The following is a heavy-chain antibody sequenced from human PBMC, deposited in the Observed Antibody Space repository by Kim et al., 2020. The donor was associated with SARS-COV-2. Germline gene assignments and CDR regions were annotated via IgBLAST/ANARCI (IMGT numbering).Heavy chain of an antibody. CDR1: GYTFTSYY. J-gene: IGHJ4*02. D-gene: IGHD5-12*01. CDR3: ARDTLLADSYEAGYYFDY. CDR2: INPSGGST. Sequence: ASVKVSCKASGYTFTSYYMHWVRQAPGQGLEWMGIINPSGGSTSYAQKFQGRVTMTRDTSTSTVYMELSSLRSEDTAVYYCARDTLLADSYEAGYYFDYWGQGTLVTVSS. V-gene: IGHV1-46*01.